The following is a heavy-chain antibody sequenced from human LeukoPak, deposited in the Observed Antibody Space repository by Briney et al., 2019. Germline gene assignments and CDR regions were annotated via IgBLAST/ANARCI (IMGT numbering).Heavy chain of an antibody. D-gene: IGHD3-22*01. Sequence: SETLSLTCTVSGGSISSNSYYWGWIRQPPGKGLEWIGNFYFSGSTYYNPSLKSRVTISVDTSKNQFSLKLTSVTAADTAVYYCARDGHRRYHYDSSGREDAFDIWGQGTMVTVPS. CDR2: FYFSGST. CDR1: GGSISSNSYY. V-gene: IGHV4-39*07. J-gene: IGHJ3*02. CDR3: ARDGHRRYHYDSSGREDAFDI.